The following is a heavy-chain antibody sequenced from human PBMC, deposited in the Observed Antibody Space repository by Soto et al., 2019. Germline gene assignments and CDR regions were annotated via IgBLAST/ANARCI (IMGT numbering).Heavy chain of an antibody. CDR1: GLTFSNYA. D-gene: IGHD3-10*01. Sequence: QVQLVESGGGVVQPGRSLRLSCAASGLTFSNYAMHWVRQAPGKGLEWVSFMWYDGSNNYYADSVKGRFTISRDNSKNTLYLQMNSLRAEDTAVYYCARYSSGNLDFWGQGTLVTVSS. CDR3: ARYSSGNLDF. CDR2: MWYDGSNN. V-gene: IGHV3-33*01. J-gene: IGHJ4*02.